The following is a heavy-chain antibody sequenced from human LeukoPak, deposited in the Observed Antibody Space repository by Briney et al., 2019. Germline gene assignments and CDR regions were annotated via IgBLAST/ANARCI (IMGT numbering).Heavy chain of an antibody. V-gene: IGHV3-48*01. CDR2: ISSSSSTI. Sequence: PGGSLRLSCAASGVTVSSNYMSWVRQAPGKGLEWVSYISSSSSTIYYADSVKGRFTISRDNAKNSLYLQMNSLRAEDTAVYYCRGVRGGTEADYWGQGTLVTVSS. CDR3: RGVRGGTEADY. CDR1: GVTVSSNY. J-gene: IGHJ4*02. D-gene: IGHD3-10*01.